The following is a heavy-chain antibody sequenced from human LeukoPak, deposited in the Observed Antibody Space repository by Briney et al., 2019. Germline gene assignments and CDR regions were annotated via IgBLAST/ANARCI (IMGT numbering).Heavy chain of an antibody. CDR3: ARSRITATAPQGY. V-gene: IGHV4-34*01. CDR2: VSHSGST. J-gene: IGHJ4*02. CDR1: GGSFSGYY. Sequence: PSDTLSLTCAVYGGSFSGYYWTWIRQPSGKGLEWIGEVSHSGSTNYNPSLKSRVTISVDTSKNQFSLKLSSVTAADTAVYYCARSRITATAPQGYWGQGTLVTVSS. D-gene: IGHD6-13*01.